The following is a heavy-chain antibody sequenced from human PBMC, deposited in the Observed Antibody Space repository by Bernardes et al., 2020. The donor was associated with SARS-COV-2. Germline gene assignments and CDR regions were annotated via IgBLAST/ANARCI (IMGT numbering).Heavy chain of an antibody. Sequence: SETLSLTCAVSGGSFSGYYWSWIRQPPGKGLEWIGEINHSGSTNYNPSLKSRVTISVDTSKNQFSLKLSSVTAADTAVYYCARHGFGYCSSTSCYAGPLSGWGQGTLVTVSS. J-gene: IGHJ4*02. CDR1: GGSFSGYY. D-gene: IGHD2-2*01. CDR3: ARHGFGYCSSTSCYAGPLSG. CDR2: INHSGST. V-gene: IGHV4-34*01.